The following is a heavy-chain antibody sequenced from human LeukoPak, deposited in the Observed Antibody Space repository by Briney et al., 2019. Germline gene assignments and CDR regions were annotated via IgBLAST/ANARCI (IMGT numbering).Heavy chain of an antibody. V-gene: IGHV3-21*01. D-gene: IGHD3-3*01. J-gene: IGHJ4*02. CDR2: ISSSGSYI. CDR1: GFTFSSYS. Sequence: PGGSLRLSCAAFGFTFSSYSMNWVRQAPGKGLEWVSSISSSGSYIYYADSVKGRFTISRDNAKNSLYLQMNSLRAEDTAVYYCARDFTIFGYFDYWGQGTLVTVSS. CDR3: ARDFTIFGYFDY.